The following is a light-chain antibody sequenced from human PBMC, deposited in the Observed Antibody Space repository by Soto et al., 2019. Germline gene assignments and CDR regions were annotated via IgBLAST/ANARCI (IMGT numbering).Light chain of an antibody. CDR3: CSYAGSSTYV. CDR2: EVS. CDR1: SSDVGTYHL. V-gene: IGLV2-23*02. Sequence: QSVLTQPASVSGSPGQSITISCTGTSSDVGTYHLVSWYQQHPGKAPKLMIYEVSKRPSGVSNRFSGSKSGNTASLTISGLQADDEADYYCCSYAGSSTYVFGTGTKVTVL. J-gene: IGLJ1*01.